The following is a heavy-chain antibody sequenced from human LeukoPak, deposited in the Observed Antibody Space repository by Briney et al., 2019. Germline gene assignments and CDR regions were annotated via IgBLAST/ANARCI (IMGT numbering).Heavy chain of an antibody. V-gene: IGHV4-38-2*01. CDR1: GFTFSSYA. Sequence: GSLRLSCAASGFTFSSYAMSWVRQPPGKGLEWIGSIYYSGSTYYNPSLKSRVTISVDTSKNQFSLKLSSVTAADTAVYYCARSTVTTLRFDYWGQGTLVTVSS. D-gene: IGHD4-17*01. CDR2: IYYSGST. CDR3: ARSTVTTLRFDY. J-gene: IGHJ4*02.